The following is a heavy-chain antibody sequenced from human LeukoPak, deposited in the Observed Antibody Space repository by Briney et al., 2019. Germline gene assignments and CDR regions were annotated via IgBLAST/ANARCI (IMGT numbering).Heavy chain of an antibody. CDR3: AKQAAAGLKMFDY. Sequence: GGSLRLSCAASGFPFSSYAMTWVRQAPGKGLEWVSGISGSGGSTYYADSVKGRFTISRDNSKNTLYLQMNSLRAEDTAVYYCAKQAAAGLKMFDYWGQGTLVTVSS. CDR1: GFPFSSYA. D-gene: IGHD6-13*01. J-gene: IGHJ4*02. CDR2: ISGSGGST. V-gene: IGHV3-23*01.